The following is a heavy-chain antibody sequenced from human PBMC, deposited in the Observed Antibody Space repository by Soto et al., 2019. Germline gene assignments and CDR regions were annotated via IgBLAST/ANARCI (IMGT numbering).Heavy chain of an antibody. CDR2: IGGSGGNT. CDR3: ARVASDYINSADH. Sequence: EVQLLESGGGLVQPGGSLRLSCAASGFIFNAYAMTWVRKAPGKGLEGVSAIGGSGGNTYYAASVKGRFTISRDNSKDTVDLEMNRLRVDDTAVYFCARVASDYINSADHWGQGILVTVSS. CDR1: GFIFNAYA. D-gene: IGHD4-4*01. J-gene: IGHJ4*02. V-gene: IGHV3-23*01.